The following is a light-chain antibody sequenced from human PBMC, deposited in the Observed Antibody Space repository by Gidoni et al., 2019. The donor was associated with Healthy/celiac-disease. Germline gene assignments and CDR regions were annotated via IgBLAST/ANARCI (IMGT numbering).Light chain of an antibody. CDR2: MNN. CDR3: SAWDSSLSVHKV. CDR1: SNNVGHQG. J-gene: IGLJ6*01. V-gene: IGLV10-54*01. Sequence: QAGLTQPPSASKALRQTPTLTCTWNSNNVGHQGAALLQQHQGHPPKLLPYMNNNRPSRLSERISASRSGNTASLTITGLQPEDEADYYCSAWDSSLSVHKVFGSGTKVTVL.